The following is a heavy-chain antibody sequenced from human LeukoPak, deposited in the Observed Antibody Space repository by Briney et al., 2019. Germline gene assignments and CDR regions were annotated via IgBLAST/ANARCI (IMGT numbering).Heavy chain of an antibody. CDR3: ARPLMYYYGAETYFWFDP. J-gene: IGHJ5*02. CDR2: INWNGGST. CDR1: GFTFDDYG. D-gene: IGHD3-10*01. Sequence: RPGGSLRLSCAASGFTFDDYGMSWVRQAPGEGLEWVSGINWNGGSTGYADSVKGRFTISRDNAKNSLSLQMNSQRAEDTAVYYCARPLMYYYGAETYFWFDPWGQGTLVTVSS. V-gene: IGHV3-20*04.